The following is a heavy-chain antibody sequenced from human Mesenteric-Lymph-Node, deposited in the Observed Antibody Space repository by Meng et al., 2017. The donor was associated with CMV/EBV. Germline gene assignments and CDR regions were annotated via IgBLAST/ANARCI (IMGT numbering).Heavy chain of an antibody. CDR1: SGSINKGGDY. V-gene: IGHV4-31*02. CDR2: IYHTGST. J-gene: IGHJ2*01. Sequence: TVSSGSINKGGDYWSWIRHHPGKGLEWMWSIYHTGSTKYNPSLKSRLTMSVDTSKSQFSLKLSSVTAAETAVYYCARDLAGRRYFDPWGRGTLVTVSS. CDR3: ARDLAGRRYFDP.